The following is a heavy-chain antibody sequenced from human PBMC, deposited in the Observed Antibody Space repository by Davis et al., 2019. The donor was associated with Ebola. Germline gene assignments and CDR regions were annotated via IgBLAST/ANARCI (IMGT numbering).Heavy chain of an antibody. J-gene: IGHJ3*02. V-gene: IGHV3-48*02. CDR1: GFTFSSYT. CDR3: VRDYLFALDI. Sequence: PGGSLRLSCAASGFTFSSYTMNWVRQAPGKGLEWVSYIGTRGAPTVYADSVKGRFTVSRDDANNSLSLLMNSLRDEDTAIYYCVRDYLFALDIWGQGTMVTVSS. CDR2: IGTRGAPT.